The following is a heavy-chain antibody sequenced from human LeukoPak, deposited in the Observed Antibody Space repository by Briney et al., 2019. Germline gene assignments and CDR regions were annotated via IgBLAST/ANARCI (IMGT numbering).Heavy chain of an antibody. CDR1: GFTFSNAW. J-gene: IGHJ4*01. D-gene: IGHD3/OR15-3a*01. V-gene: IGHV3-15*01. CDR3: TTDSYDL. Sequence: GGSLRLSCAASGFTFSNAWMSWVRQAPGKGLEWVGRILRKTDGGTTDYAAPVKGRFSISRDDSKNTLYLQMNSLKTEDTAVYYCTTDSYDLWGHGTLVLVSS. CDR2: ILRKTDGGTT.